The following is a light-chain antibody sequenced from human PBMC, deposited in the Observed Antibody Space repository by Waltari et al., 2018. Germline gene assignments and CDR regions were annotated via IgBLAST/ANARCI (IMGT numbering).Light chain of an antibody. Sequence: QSALTQPASVSGSPGQSITISCTGTSSDVGRYHLVSWYQQYPGKAPKLMIYEGSKRPSGVSNRFSGSKSGNTASLTISGLQAEDEADYYCCSYAGSSTFYVFGTGTKVTVL. CDR1: SSDVGRYHL. V-gene: IGLV2-23*01. CDR3: CSYAGSSTFYV. J-gene: IGLJ1*01. CDR2: EGS.